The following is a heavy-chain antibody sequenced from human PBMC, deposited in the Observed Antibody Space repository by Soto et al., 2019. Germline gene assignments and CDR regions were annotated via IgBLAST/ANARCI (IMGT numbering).Heavy chain of an antibody. CDR3: ASDHGSTDAFDI. V-gene: IGHV3-74*01. D-gene: IGHD5-12*01. CDR1: GFTFSSYW. J-gene: IGHJ3*02. CDR2: MNSDGSST. Sequence: GGSLRLSCAASGFTFSSYWMHWVRQAPGKGLVWVSRMNSDGSSTSYADSVKGRFTISRDNAKNTLYLQMNSLRAEDTAVYYCASDHGSTDAFDIWGQGTMVTVSS.